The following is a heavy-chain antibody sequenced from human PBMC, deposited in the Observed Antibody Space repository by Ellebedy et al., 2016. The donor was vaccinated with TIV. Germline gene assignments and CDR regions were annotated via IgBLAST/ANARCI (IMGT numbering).Heavy chain of an antibody. CDR1: GASFSDNY. CDR2: IHPSGST. CDR3: ARGPDYAKSGY. D-gene: IGHD4-17*01. Sequence: MPSETLSLTCTVYGASFSDNYWTWIRQPPGRGLEWIGEIHPSGSTTYNSSLQSRVAMSVDTSKSHFSLKLSSVTAADTAVYYCARGPDYAKSGYWGQGTQVTVSS. V-gene: IGHV4-34*01. J-gene: IGHJ4*02.